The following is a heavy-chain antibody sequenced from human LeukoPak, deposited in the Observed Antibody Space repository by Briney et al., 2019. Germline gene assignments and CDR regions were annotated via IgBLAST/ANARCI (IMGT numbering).Heavy chain of an antibody. V-gene: IGHV3-20*04. J-gene: IGHJ6*03. CDR3: ARGTYDFWSGPHYMDV. D-gene: IGHD3-3*01. CDR2: INWNGGST. CDR1: GFTFDDYG. Sequence: GGSLRLSCAASGFTFDDYGMSWVRQAPGKGLEWVSGINWNGGSTGYADSVKGRFTISRDNAKNSLYLQMNSLRAEDTAVYYCARGTYDFWSGPHYMDVWGKGTTVTVSS.